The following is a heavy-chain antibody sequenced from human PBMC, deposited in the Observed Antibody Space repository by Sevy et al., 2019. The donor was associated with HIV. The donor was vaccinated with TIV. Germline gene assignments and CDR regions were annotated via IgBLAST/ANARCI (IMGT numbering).Heavy chain of an antibody. CDR2: IYYSGST. CDR1: GGSISSSSYY. V-gene: IGHV4-39*01. J-gene: IGHJ4*02. D-gene: IGHD5-18*01. Sequence: SETLSLTCTVSGGSISSSSYYWGWIRQPPGKGLEWIGSIYYSGSTYYNPSLKSRVTISVDTSKNQFSLKLSSVTAADTAVYYCARPRGYSYGYFDYWGQRTLVTVSS. CDR3: ARPRGYSYGYFDY.